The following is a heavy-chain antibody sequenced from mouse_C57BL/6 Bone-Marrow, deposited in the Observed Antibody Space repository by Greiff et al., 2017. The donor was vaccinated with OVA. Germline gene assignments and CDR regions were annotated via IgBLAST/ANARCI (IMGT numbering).Heavy chain of an antibody. J-gene: IGHJ4*01. CDR3: ARRTAVVANAMDY. D-gene: IGHD1-1*01. Sequence: EVKLMESGGDLVKPGGSLKLSCAASGFTFSSYGMSWVRQTPDKRLEWVATISSGGSYTSYTDSVKGRFTISRDNAKNTLYMQMSSLKSEDTAVYYCARRTAVVANAMDYWGQGTSVTVSS. CDR1: GFTFSSYG. CDR2: ISSGGSYT. V-gene: IGHV5-6*02.